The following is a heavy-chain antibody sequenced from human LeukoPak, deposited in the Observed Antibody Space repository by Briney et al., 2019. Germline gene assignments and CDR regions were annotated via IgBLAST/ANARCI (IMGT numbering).Heavy chain of an antibody. CDR2: ISGRSAGT. CDR1: GFTFSSSA. Sequence: GGSLRLSCAASGFTFSSSAMSWVRQAPGKGLEWVSTISGRSAGTYFADSVKGRFTISRDNSKNTVYLQMNRLRAEDTAIYYCAKTDYSGLYFFDYWGRGTLVTVSS. V-gene: IGHV3-23*01. D-gene: IGHD1-26*01. J-gene: IGHJ4*02. CDR3: AKTDYSGLYFFDY.